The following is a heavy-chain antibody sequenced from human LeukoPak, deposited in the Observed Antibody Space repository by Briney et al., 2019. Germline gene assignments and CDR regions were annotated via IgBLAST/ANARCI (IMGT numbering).Heavy chain of an antibody. CDR2: IYYSGST. CDR3: ARGGYDSSGYWGYYFDY. D-gene: IGHD3-22*01. CDR1: GGSISSYY. J-gene: IGHJ4*02. V-gene: IGHV4-59*12. Sequence: SETLALTCTVSGGSISSYYWSWIRQPPGKGLEWIGYIYYSGSTNYNPSLKSRVTISVDTSKNQFSLKLSSVTAADTAVYYCARGGYDSSGYWGYYFDYWGQGTLVTVSS.